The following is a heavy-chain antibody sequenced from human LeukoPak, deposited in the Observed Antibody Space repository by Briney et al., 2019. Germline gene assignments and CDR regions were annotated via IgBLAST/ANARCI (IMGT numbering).Heavy chain of an antibody. CDR1: GGTFSSYA. Sequence: SVKVSCKASGGTFSSYAISWARQAPGQGLEWMGGIIPIFGTANYAQKFQGRVTITADESTGTAYMELSSLRSEDTAVYYCARGEDEEQQLSPFDYWGQGTLVTVSS. V-gene: IGHV1-69*13. J-gene: IGHJ4*02. D-gene: IGHD6-13*01. CDR3: ARGEDEEQQLSPFDY. CDR2: IIPIFGTA.